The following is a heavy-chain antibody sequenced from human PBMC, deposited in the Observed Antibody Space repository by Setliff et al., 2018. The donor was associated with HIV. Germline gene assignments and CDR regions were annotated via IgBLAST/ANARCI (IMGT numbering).Heavy chain of an antibody. D-gene: IGHD3-22*01. CDR3: ARQNYYDISGYYERPLDFDY. CDR1: GYSISSGYY. J-gene: IGHJ4*02. V-gene: IGHV4-38-2*01. CDR2: IYHSGNT. Sequence: PSETLSLTCAVSGYSISSGYYWGWIRQPPGKGLEWIGSIYHSGNTYYNPSLKSRVTISVDKSKNQFSLKLSSVTAADTAVYYCARQNYYDISGYYERPLDFDYWGQGTLVTVSS.